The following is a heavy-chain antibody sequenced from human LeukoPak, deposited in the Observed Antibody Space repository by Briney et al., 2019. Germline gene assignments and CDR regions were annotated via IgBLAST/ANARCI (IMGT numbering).Heavy chain of an antibody. CDR3: ARGGFSGYEGGGWFDP. Sequence: SETLSLTCTVSGGSISSYYWSWMRQPPGKGLEWIGCIYYSGSTNYNPSLKSRVTISVDTSKNQFSLKLSSVTAADTAVYYCARGGFSGYEGGGWFDPWGQGTLVTVSS. V-gene: IGHV4-59*01. D-gene: IGHD5-12*01. CDR2: IYYSGST. J-gene: IGHJ5*02. CDR1: GGSISSYY.